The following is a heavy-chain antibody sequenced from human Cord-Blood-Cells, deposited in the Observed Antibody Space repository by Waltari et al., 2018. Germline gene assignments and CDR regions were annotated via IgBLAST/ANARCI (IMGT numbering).Heavy chain of an antibody. CDR3: ARGLRPAAGNHFDY. J-gene: IGHJ4*02. CDR1: GGSFSGYY. CDR2: INHSEST. V-gene: IGHV4-34*01. D-gene: IGHD6-13*01. Sequence: QVQLQQWGAGLLKPSETLSLTCAVYGGSFSGYYWSWIRQPPGKGQDWIGEINHSESTNYNPSLKSRVTISLDTSKNQFSLKLSSVTAADTAVYYCARGLRPAAGNHFDYWGQGTLVTVSS.